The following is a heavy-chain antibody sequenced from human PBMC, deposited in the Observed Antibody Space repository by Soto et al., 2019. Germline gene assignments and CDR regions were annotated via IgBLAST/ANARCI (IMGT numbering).Heavy chain of an antibody. CDR1: GFTLSGRS. D-gene: IGHD3-10*01. Sequence: EVQLVESGGGLVQPGGSLRLSCAASGFTLSGRSMHWVRQAPGKGLVWVSGIDNAGTDSTYADSVKGRFTSSRDNAKNMLYLQMNRLRVEETAVYYCARGGFGPDVWGKGTTVTVSS. CDR2: IDNAGTDS. CDR3: ARGGFGPDV. V-gene: IGHV3-74*01. J-gene: IGHJ6*04.